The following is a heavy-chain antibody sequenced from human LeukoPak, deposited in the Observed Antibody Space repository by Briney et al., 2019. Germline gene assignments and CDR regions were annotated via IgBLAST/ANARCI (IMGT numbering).Heavy chain of an antibody. CDR3: AGRVRAERTYFFDY. CDR1: GDSVSSNSAV. CDR2: TYYRSERFN. J-gene: IGHJ4*02. D-gene: IGHD3-16*01. V-gene: IGHV6-1*01. Sequence: SQTLSLTCVISGDSVSSNSAVWNWIRQSPSRGLEWLGRTYYRSERFNDYALSVKSRITINAHTSKKQFSLQLNSVAPEDTALYYCAGRVRAERTYFFDYWGQGSLVTVSP.